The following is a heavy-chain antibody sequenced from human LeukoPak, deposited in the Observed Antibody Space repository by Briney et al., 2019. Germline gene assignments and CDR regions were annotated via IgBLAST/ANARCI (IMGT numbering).Heavy chain of an antibody. CDR1: GGTFSSYA. V-gene: IGHV1-69*04. Sequence: ASVKVSCKASGGTFSSYAISWVRQAPGQGLEWMGRIIPILGIANYAQKFQGRVTITADKSTSTAYMELSSLRSEDTAVYYCARVDVVRGRSYYYYGMDVWGQGTTVTVSS. CDR2: IIPILGIA. D-gene: IGHD3-10*01. J-gene: IGHJ6*02. CDR3: ARVDVVRGRSYYYYGMDV.